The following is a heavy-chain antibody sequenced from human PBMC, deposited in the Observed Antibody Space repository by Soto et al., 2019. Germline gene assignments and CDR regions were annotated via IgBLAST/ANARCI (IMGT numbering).Heavy chain of an antibody. CDR1: GVSISDTSYY. J-gene: IGHJ4*02. Sequence: QLQLQESGPGLVKPSETLSLTCTVSGVSISDTSYYWGWIRQPPGEGLEWIGTIYFNGNTFYNPSLKSRLTISVDTSSNQFSLRLTSVTAADTAVYYCARQGSYWGQGTLVAVSS. CDR2: IYFNGNT. CDR3: ARQGSY. V-gene: IGHV4-39*01.